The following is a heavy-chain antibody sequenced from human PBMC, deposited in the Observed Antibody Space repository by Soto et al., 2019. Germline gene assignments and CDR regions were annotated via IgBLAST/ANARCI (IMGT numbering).Heavy chain of an antibody. CDR3: VRSYRSSELVPTAP. Sequence: GASVKVCCKASGYTFIGYEMHWVRQAPGQGLEWMGLMNPNSGATRIAQKFQGRVTMTRDTSISTAYMELSRLTSDDTAVYYCVRSYRSSELVPTAPWGQGTTVTVSS. CDR2: MNPNSGAT. D-gene: IGHD2-2*01. CDR1: GYTFIGYE. V-gene: IGHV1-2*02. J-gene: IGHJ6*02.